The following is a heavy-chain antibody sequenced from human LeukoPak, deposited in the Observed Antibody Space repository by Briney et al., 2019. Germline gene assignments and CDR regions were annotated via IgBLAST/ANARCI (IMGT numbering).Heavy chain of an antibody. V-gene: IGHV1-69*01. CDR3: ASRKWFGDAVMDV. J-gene: IGHJ6*02. CDR1: GGTFSSYA. Sequence: ASVKVSCKASGGTFSSYAISWVRQAPGQGLEWMGGIIPIFGTANYAQKFQGRVTITADESTSTAYMELSSLRSEDTAVYYCASRKWFGDAVMDVWGQGTSVTVSS. CDR2: IIPIFGTA. D-gene: IGHD3-10*01.